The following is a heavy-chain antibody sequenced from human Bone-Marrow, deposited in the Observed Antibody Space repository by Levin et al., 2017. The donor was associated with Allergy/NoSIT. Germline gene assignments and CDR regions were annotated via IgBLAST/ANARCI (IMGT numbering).Heavy chain of an antibody. CDR3: ARDPGGSYARLEV. V-gene: IGHV1-46*01. D-gene: IGHD1-26*01. Sequence: GASVKVSCKASGYPFVSHHIQWVRQAPGRGLEWMGIITPSGGATIYAQNFQGRVTMTRDTSTTTVYMELTNLRSEDTAVYYCARDPGGSYARLEVWGQGTLVTVSS. CDR1: GYPFVSHH. CDR2: ITPSGGAT. J-gene: IGHJ4*02.